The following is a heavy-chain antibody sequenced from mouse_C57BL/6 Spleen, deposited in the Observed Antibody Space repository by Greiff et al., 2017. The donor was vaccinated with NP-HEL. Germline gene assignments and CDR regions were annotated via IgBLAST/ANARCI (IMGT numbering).Heavy chain of an antibody. CDR2: IYPGDGDT. J-gene: IGHJ2*01. CDR3: ARERVTTVVDY. D-gene: IGHD1-1*01. V-gene: IGHV1-82*01. Sequence: VQGVESGPELVKPGASVKISCKASGYAFSSSWMNWVKQRPGKGLEWIGRIYPGDGDTNYNGKFKGKATMTSDKSSSTAYMQRSSLTSEDSAVYFCARERVTTVVDYGGQGTTLTVSS. CDR1: GYAFSSSW.